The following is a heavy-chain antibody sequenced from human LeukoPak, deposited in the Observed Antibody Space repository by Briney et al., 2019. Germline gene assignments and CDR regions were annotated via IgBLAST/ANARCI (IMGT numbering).Heavy chain of an antibody. CDR1: GGSISSYY. CDR3: ARSWGVVITSSYWYFDL. Sequence: SETLSLTCTVSGGSISSYYWSWIRQPPGKGLEWIGYIYYSGSTNYNPSLKSRVTISVDTSKNQVSLKLSSVTAADTAVYYCARSWGVVITSSYWYFDLWGRGTLVTVSS. V-gene: IGHV4-59*12. J-gene: IGHJ2*01. D-gene: IGHD3-3*01. CDR2: IYYSGST.